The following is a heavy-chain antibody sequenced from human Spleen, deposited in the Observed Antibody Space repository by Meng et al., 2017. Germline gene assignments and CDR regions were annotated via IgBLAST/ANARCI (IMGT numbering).Heavy chain of an antibody. CDR1: GYTFTSYD. Sequence: ASVKVSCKASGYTFTSYDINWVRQATGQGLEWMGWMNPNSGNTGYAQKFQGRVTITADESTSTAYMELSGLRSEDTALYYCARGAAAATTYYFDYWGQGSLVTVSS. D-gene: IGHD1-26*01. CDR3: ARGAAAATTYYFDY. CDR2: MNPNSGNT. V-gene: IGHV1-8*01. J-gene: IGHJ4*02.